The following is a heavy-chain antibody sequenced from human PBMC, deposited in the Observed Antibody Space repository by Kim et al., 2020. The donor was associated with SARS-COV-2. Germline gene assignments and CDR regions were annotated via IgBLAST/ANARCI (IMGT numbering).Heavy chain of an antibody. CDR1: GFTFSSYA. Sequence: GGSLRLSCAASGFTFSSYAMSWVRQAPEKGLEWVSTISGSGGSTYYADSVKGRFTMSRDNSKNTLYLQMNSLRAEDTAVYYCATHSLGYCTNDICYTVALGIWGPGTMVSASS. J-gene: IGHJ3*02. CDR2: ISGSGGST. D-gene: IGHD2-8*01. CDR3: ATHSLGYCTNDICYTVALGI. V-gene: IGHV3-23*01.